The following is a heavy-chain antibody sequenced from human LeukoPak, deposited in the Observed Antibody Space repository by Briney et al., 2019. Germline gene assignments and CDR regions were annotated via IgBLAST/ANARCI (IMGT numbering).Heavy chain of an antibody. J-gene: IGHJ3*02. CDR1: GGSISSGGYY. D-gene: IGHD3-10*01. CDR3: ARHIRFGSDAFDI. Sequence: SETLSLTCTVSGGSISSGGYYWSWIRQHPGKGLEWIGYIYYSGSTNYNPSLKSRVTISVDTSKNQFSLKLSSVTAADTAVYYCARHIRFGSDAFDIWGQGTMVTVSS. V-gene: IGHV4-61*08. CDR2: IYYSGST.